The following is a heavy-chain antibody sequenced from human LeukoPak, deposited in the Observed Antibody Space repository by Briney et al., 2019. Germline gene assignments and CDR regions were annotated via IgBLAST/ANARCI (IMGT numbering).Heavy chain of an antibody. CDR3: TRGSIAYYYIDV. D-gene: IGHD3-22*01. Sequence: PSETLSLTCAVYGGSLSGFYWSWIRQCPGKGLEWIGEINQSGSTNYNPSLKSRVTISVDTSKNQFSLKLSSVTAADTAVYYCTRGSIAYYYIDVWGKGTTVTISS. CDR1: GGSLSGFY. J-gene: IGHJ6*03. V-gene: IGHV4-34*01. CDR2: INQSGST.